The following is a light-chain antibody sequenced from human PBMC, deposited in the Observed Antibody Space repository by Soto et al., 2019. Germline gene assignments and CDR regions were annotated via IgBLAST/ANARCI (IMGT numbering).Light chain of an antibody. CDR1: QSVSSN. Sequence: EIVMTQSPATLSVSPGERATLSCRASQSVSSNLAWYQQKPGQAPRLLIYGASTRATGIPARFSGGGSGTEFTLTNSSLQSEDFAVYYCQQYNNWPRGTFGQGTKLEIK. CDR3: QQYNNWPRGT. J-gene: IGKJ2*02. V-gene: IGKV3-15*01. CDR2: GAS.